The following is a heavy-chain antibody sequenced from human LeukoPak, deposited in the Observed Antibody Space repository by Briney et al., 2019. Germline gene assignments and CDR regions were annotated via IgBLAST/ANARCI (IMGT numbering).Heavy chain of an antibody. J-gene: IGHJ4*02. D-gene: IGHD3-22*01. CDR1: GFTFSSYW. Sequence: GGSLRLSCAASGFTFSSYWMHWVRQAPGEGLVWVSRINSDGRSTSYADSVKGRFTISRDNSKNTLHLQMNSLRAEDTAVYYCARHSSGYYHYDYWGPGTPVTVAS. V-gene: IGHV3-74*01. CDR3: ARHSSGYYHYDY. CDR2: INSDGRST.